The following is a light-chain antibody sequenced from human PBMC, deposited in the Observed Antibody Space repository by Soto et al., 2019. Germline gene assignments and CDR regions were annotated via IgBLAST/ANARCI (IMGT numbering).Light chain of an antibody. J-gene: IGLJ2*01. CDR3: SSYTSSNTVV. Sequence: QSALTQPASVSGSPGQSIAISCTGTSNDVGGYNYVSWYQQHPGKAPKLMIYGVSARPSGVSNRFSGSKSDNTASLTISGLQAEDEADYYCSSYTSSNTVVFGGGTKVTVL. CDR2: GVS. CDR1: SNDVGGYNY. V-gene: IGLV2-14*01.